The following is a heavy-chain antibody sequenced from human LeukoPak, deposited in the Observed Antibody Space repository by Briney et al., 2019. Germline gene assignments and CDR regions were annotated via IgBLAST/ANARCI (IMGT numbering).Heavy chain of an antibody. CDR3: ARESHYYGSGSYFIRHYYGMDV. Sequence: SETLSLTCTVSGASIYSYYWSWIRQPPGKGLEWIGNFYYNGSTSYNPSLKSRVTISVDTPKNQFSLTLTSVTAADTAVYYCARESHYYGSGSYFIRHYYGMDVWGQGTTVTVSS. CDR1: GASIYSYY. V-gene: IGHV4-59*01. CDR2: FYYNGST. D-gene: IGHD3-10*01. J-gene: IGHJ6*02.